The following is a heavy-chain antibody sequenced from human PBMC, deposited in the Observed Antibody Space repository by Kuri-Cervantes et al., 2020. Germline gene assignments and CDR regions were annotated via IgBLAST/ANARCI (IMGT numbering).Heavy chain of an antibody. CDR3: ARVADDSSGWYIGAGGFDP. V-gene: IGHV3-7*03. D-gene: IGHD6-19*01. J-gene: IGHJ5*02. CDR2: VKHDGSEK. CDR1: GFTFSNYW. Sequence: GESLKISCAASGFTFSNYWMSWVCQAPGKGLEWVANVKHDGSEKYYVDSVKGRFTISRDNSENSLYLQMNSLRAEDTAVYYCARVADDSSGWYIGAGGFDPWGQGTLVTVSS.